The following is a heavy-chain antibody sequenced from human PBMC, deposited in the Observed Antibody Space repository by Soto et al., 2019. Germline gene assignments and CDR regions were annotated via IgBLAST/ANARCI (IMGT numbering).Heavy chain of an antibody. CDR1: GFTFSNYD. D-gene: IGHD3-16*02. V-gene: IGHV3-23*01. CDR2: ISGSGGGT. CDR3: ARHRWSQPLTSFDH. Sequence: PGGSLRLSCAASGFTFSNYDMSWVRQAPGKGLEWVSTISGSGGGTYYADSVKGRFTISRDNSNSMLSLQMGSLTVEDTAVYYCARHRWSQPLTSFDHWGQGTLVTVSS. J-gene: IGHJ5*02.